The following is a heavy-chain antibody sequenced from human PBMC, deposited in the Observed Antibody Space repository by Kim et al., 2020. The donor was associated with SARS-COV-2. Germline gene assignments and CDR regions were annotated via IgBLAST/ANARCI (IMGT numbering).Heavy chain of an antibody. CDR3: AKDHSSSWYTDDAFDI. D-gene: IGHD6-13*01. J-gene: IGHJ3*02. V-gene: IGHV3-23*01. Sequence: SVKGRFSISRDKSKNTLYLKMNSLRAEDTAVYYCAKDHSSSWYTDDAFDIWGQGTMGTVSS.